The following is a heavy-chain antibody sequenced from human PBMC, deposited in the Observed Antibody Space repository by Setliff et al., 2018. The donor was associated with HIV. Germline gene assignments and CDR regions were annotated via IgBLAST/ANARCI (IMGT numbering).Heavy chain of an antibody. Sequence: GGSLRLSCEASGFIFSSYWMSWVRQAPGKGLEWVANIKQDGSEKYYVDSVKGRFTISRDNSKNTLYLQMNSLRAEDTAVYYCAKAQWLLSHWGFDPWGQGTLVTVSS. CDR3: AKAQWLLSHWGFDP. J-gene: IGHJ5*02. CDR1: GFIFSSYW. CDR2: IKQDGSEK. D-gene: IGHD3-3*01. V-gene: IGHV3-7*03.